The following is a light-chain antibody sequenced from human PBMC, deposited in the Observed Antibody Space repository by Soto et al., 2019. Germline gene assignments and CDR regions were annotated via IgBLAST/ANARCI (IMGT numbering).Light chain of an antibody. CDR2: DVS. V-gene: IGLV2-11*01. Sequence: QSALTQPRSVSGSPGQSVTISCTGTSSDVGGYNYVSWYQQHPDKAPKVMIYDVSKRPSGVPDRFSGSKSGNTASLTISGLQAEDEADYYYCSYAGSYTYVFGSGTKV. CDR3: CSYAGSYTYV. J-gene: IGLJ1*01. CDR1: SSDVGGYNY.